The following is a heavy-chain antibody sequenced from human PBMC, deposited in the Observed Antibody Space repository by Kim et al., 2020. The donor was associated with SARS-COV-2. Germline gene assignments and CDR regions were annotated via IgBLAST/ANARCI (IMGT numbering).Heavy chain of an antibody. CDR3: ARVGDCSSTSCYGYPAYYYYGMDV. CDR2: IIPIFGTA. V-gene: IGHV1-69*13. Sequence: SVKVSCKASGGTFSSYAISWVRQAPGQGLEWMGGIIPIFGTANYAQKFQGRVTITADESTSTAYMELSSLRSEDTAVYYCARVGDCSSTSCYGYPAYYYYGMDVWGQGTTVTVSS. J-gene: IGHJ6*02. D-gene: IGHD2-2*01. CDR1: GGTFSSYA.